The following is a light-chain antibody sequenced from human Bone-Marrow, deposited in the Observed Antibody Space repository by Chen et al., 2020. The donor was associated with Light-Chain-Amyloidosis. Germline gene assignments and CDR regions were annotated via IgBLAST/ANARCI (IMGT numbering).Light chain of an antibody. CDR3: QQYNSFSPA. CDR1: QNINTW. V-gene: IGKV1-5*03. Sequence: DIQMTQSPSTLSASVGDRVTITCRASQNINTWLAWYQQKPGKAPQLLIYKASNLESGVPSRFIGSGSGTECTRTSSSLQPDDFATYYCQQYNSFSPAFGHGTKVEV. J-gene: IGKJ1*01. CDR2: KAS.